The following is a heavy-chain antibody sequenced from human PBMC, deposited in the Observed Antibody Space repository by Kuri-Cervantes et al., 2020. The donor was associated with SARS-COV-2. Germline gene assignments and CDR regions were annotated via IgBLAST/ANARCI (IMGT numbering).Heavy chain of an antibody. CDR3: AKDIGLGMGIDY. J-gene: IGHJ4*02. V-gene: IGHV3-7*03. Sequence: GESLKISCAASGFRFSSYWMTWVRQAPGKGLEWVANIMQDGSETYYVDSVEGRFTISRDNAKKSLYLQMNSLRAEDTALYYCAKDIGLGMGIDYWGQGTLVTVSS. D-gene: IGHD7-27*01. CDR2: IMQDGSET. CDR1: GFRFSSYW.